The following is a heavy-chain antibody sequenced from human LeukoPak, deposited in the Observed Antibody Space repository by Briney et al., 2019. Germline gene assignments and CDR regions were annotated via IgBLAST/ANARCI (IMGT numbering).Heavy chain of an antibody. V-gene: IGHV3-33*08. CDR2: IWYDGSNK. Sequence: GGSLRLSCAASGFTFSSYWMSWVRQAPGKGLEWVAVIWYDGSNKYYADSVKGRFTISRDNSKNTLYLQMNSLRAEDTAVYYCARASQDFWSGYYTLGMDVWGQGTTVTVSS. CDR1: GFTFSSYW. D-gene: IGHD3-3*01. J-gene: IGHJ6*02. CDR3: ARASQDFWSGYYTLGMDV.